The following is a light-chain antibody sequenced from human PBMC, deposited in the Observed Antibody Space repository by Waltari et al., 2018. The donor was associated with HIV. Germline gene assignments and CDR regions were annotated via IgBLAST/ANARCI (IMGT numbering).Light chain of an antibody. J-gene: IGLJ1*01. Sequence: QSVLTQPPSASGTPGQRVTISCSGTTSNVGSNFVSWYQQLPGTAPKLLIYRDNRRPSGVPDRFSGAKSGASASLAIRGLRSEDEGDYYCATWDGSLGGFYVFGAGTKVTVL. V-gene: IGLV1-47*01. CDR1: TSNVGSNF. CDR2: RDN. CDR3: ATWDGSLGGFYV.